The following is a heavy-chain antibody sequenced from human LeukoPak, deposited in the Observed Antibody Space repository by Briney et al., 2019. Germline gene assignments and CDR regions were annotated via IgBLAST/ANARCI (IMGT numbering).Heavy chain of an antibody. CDR1: GFTFSSYA. V-gene: IGHV3-23*01. CDR3: AKDHSHCSGGSCSGFDY. J-gene: IGHJ4*02. Sequence: PGGSLRLSCAASGFTFSSYAMSWVRQAPGKGLEWVSAISGSGGSTYNADSVKGRFTISRDNSKNTLYLQMNSLRAEDTAVYYCAKDHSHCSGGSCSGFDYWGQGTLVTVSS. D-gene: IGHD2-15*01. CDR2: ISGSGGST.